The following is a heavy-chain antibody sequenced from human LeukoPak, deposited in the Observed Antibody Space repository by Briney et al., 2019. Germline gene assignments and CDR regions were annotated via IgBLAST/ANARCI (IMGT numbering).Heavy chain of an antibody. CDR3: ARVPYCSGGSCYRRRLGFWFDP. D-gene: IGHD2-15*01. V-gene: IGHV4-39*07. CDR1: GGSISSSSYC. CDR2: IYYSGST. Sequence: PSETLSLTCTVSGGSISSSSYCWGWLRQPPGTGLEWIGSIYYSGSTYYNPSLKSRVTISVDTSKNQFSLKLSSVTAADTAVYYCARVPYCSGGSCYRRRLGFWFDPWGQGTLVTVSS. J-gene: IGHJ5*02.